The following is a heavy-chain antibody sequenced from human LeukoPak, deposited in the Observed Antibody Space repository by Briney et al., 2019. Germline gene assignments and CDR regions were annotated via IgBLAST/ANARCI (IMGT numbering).Heavy chain of an antibody. Sequence: PGGSLRLSCAASGFTFNSYAMIWVRQAPGKGLEWVSAISNSGTNTYYADSVKGRFTISRDNAKNSLYLQMNSLRAEDTAVYFCARSAINVPYFDYWGQGTLVTVSS. CDR2: ISNSGTNT. CDR3: ARSAINVPYFDY. V-gene: IGHV3-21*06. J-gene: IGHJ4*02. D-gene: IGHD3-16*01. CDR1: GFTFNSYA.